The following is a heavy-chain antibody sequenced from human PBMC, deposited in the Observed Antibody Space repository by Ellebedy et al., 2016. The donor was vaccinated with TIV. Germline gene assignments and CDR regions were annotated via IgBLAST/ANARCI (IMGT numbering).Heavy chain of an antibody. V-gene: IGHV5-51*01. CDR1: GLTFTNYW. Sequence: GESLKISCKGSGLTFTNYWIAWVRQMPGKGLEWMGIIYYGDSDSIYSPSFQGQVTISVDKSTSTAYLQWRSLKASDTAMYYCARQSSLANPGTIWGQGSLVTVSS. J-gene: IGHJ4*02. D-gene: IGHD1-1*01. CDR3: ARQSSLANPGTI. CDR2: IYYGDSDS.